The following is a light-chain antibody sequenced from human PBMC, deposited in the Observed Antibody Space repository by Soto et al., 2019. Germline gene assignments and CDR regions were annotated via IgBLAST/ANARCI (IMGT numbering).Light chain of an antibody. V-gene: IGKV3D-20*02. J-gene: IGKJ1*01. CDR1: QSVSSSY. CDR3: QQRLMT. CDR2: DAS. Sequence: EIVLTQSPGTLSLSPGERATLSCRASQSVSSSYLAWYQHKPGHPPRLLIYDASTRATGIPARFSGSGSGTDFTLTISSLEPEDFAVYYCQQRLMTFGQGTKVDI.